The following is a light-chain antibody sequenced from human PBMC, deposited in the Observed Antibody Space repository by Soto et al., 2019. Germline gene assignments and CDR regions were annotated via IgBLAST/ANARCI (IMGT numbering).Light chain of an antibody. CDR1: QSISSW. CDR2: DAS. Sequence: DIQMTQSPSTLSGSVGDRVTITCRASQSISSWLAWYQQKPGKAPKLLIYDASSLESGVPSRFSGSGSGTEFTLTTSSLQPDDFATYYCQQYNSYWTFGQGTKVDIK. J-gene: IGKJ1*01. V-gene: IGKV1-5*01. CDR3: QQYNSYWT.